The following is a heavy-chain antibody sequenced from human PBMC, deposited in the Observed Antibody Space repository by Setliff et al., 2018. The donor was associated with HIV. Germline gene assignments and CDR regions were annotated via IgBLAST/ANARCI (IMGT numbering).Heavy chain of an antibody. CDR3: ARGPRYGSGNYYYYYYYMDV. V-gene: IGHV4-34*01. CDR1: GESFSGYY. Sequence: PSETLSLTCAVYGESFSGYYWFWIRQPPGKGLEWIGEINHSGSTNYNPSLKSRVTISVDTSKNQFSLKLSSVTAADTAVYYCARGPRYGSGNYYYYYYYMDVWGKGTTVTVSS. D-gene: IGHD3-10*01. CDR2: INHSGST. J-gene: IGHJ6*03.